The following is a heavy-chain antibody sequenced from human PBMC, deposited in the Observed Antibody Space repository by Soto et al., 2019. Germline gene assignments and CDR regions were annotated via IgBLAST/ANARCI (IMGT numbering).Heavy chain of an antibody. V-gene: IGHV3-30*04. CDR2: ISYDGENQ. Sequence: QRQLVESGGGVVQPGRSLRLSCAASGFSFSHYAMHWVRQPPGKGLEWVALISYDGENQYFTDSVRGRFIISRDNSKTAVYLEMNDLRLDDTATYYCVSPHSESSNAFDLWGQGTLVTVSS. J-gene: IGHJ5*02. D-gene: IGHD3-10*01. CDR3: VSPHSESSNAFDL. CDR1: GFSFSHYA.